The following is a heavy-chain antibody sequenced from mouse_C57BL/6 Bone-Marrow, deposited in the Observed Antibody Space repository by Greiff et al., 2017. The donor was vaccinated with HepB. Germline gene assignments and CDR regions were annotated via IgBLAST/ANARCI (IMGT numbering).Heavy chain of an antibody. Sequence: VKLVESGAELVKPGASVKISCKASGYAFSSYWMNWVKQRPGKGLEWIGQIYPGDGDTNYNGKFKGKATLTADKSSSTAYMQLSSLTSEDSAVYFCARSAGHWGFAYWGQGTLVTVSA. CDR1: GYAFSSYW. CDR3: ARSAGHWGFAY. V-gene: IGHV1-80*01. D-gene: IGHD4-1*01. J-gene: IGHJ3*01. CDR2: IYPGDGDT.